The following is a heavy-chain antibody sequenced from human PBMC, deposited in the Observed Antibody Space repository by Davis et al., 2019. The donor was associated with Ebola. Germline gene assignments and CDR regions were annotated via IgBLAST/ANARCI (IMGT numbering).Heavy chain of an antibody. J-gene: IGHJ6*02. CDR3: ARDLGYSNEVMDV. V-gene: IGHV3-53*01. CDR2: MYSGGNT. CDR1: GFTVSNNY. Sequence: PGGSLRLSCAASGFTVSNNYMSWVRQAPGKGLEWVSTMYSGGNTYYADSVKGRFTISRDNSKNILCLQMNSLRAEDTAVYYCARDLGYSNEVMDVWGQGTAVTVSS. D-gene: IGHD4-11*01.